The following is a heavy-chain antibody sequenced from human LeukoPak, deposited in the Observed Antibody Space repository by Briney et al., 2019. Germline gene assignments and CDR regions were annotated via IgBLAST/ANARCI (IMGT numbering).Heavy chain of an antibody. D-gene: IGHD3-10*01. CDR3: AREDITMVLSLDH. CDR1: GFSFSSYA. CDR2: ISGGGDNT. J-gene: IGHJ4*02. V-gene: IGHV3-23*01. Sequence: GGSLRLSCAASGFSFSSYAMSWVRQAPGKGLEWVSAISGGGDNTYYADSVRGRFTVSRDNSKNTLYVQMTSLRAEDPAVYYSAREDITMVLSLDHWGQGTLVTVSS.